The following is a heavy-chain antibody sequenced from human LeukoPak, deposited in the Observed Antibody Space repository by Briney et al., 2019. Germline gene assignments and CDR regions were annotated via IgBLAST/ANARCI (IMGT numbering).Heavy chain of an antibody. Sequence: ASVKVSCKASGYTFTSYGISWVRQAPGQGLEWMGWISAYNGNTNYAQKLQGRVIMTTDTSTSTAYMELRSLRSDDTAVYYCARLGRLRFGELSQDVWGQGTTVTVSS. J-gene: IGHJ6*02. CDR3: ARLGRLRFGELSQDV. CDR1: GYTFTSYG. V-gene: IGHV1-18*01. CDR2: ISAYNGNT. D-gene: IGHD3-10*01.